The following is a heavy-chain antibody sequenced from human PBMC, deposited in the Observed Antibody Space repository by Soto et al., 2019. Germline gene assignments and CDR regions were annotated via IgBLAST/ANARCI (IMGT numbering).Heavy chain of an antibody. Sequence: ASVKVSCKASGYTFTSYGISWVRQAPGQGLEWMGWISAYNGNTNYEQKLQGRVTMTTDTSTSTAYMELRSLRSDDTAVYYCARGRGGYDILTGLIDYWGQGTLVTVSS. CDR3: ARGRGGYDILTGLIDY. J-gene: IGHJ4*02. CDR2: ISAYNGNT. CDR1: GYTFTSYG. V-gene: IGHV1-18*01. D-gene: IGHD3-9*01.